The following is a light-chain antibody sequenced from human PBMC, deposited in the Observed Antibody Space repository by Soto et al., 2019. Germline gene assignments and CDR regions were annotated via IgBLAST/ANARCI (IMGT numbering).Light chain of an antibody. CDR1: QSVLYSSNNKNY. V-gene: IGKV4-1*01. CDR2: WAS. Sequence: DIVMTRSPESLAVSLGERATINCKSSQSVLYSSNNKNYLAWYQQKPGQPPKLLIYWASTRESGVPDRFSGSGSGTDFTLTISSLQAEDVAVYYCQQYYSTPWTFGQGTKVDI. J-gene: IGKJ1*01. CDR3: QQYYSTPWT.